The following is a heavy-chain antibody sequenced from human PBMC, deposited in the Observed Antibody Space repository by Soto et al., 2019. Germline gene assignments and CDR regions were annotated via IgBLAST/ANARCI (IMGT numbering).Heavy chain of an antibody. CDR1: GFTFSSYE. CDR3: ARPLLPAYYYYGMDV. CDR2: ISSSGSTI. Sequence: PGGSLRLSCAASGFTFSSYEMNWARQAPGKGLEWVSYISSSGSTIYYADSVKGRFTISRDNAKNSLYLQMNSLRAEDTAVYYCARPLLPAYYYYGMDVWGQGTTVTVSS. V-gene: IGHV3-48*03. J-gene: IGHJ6*02.